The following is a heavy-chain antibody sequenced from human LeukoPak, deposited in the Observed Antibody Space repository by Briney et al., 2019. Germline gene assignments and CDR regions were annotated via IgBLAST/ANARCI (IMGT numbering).Heavy chain of an antibody. J-gene: IGHJ4*02. CDR3: AKAGSGYFRIGVYFDY. CDR2: ISWNSGSI. Sequence: PGRSLRLSCAATGFTFDVYAMHWVREAPGEGLERGSGISWNSGSIGYADSVKGRFTISRDNAKNSLYLQMNNLRAEDTALYYCAKAGSGYFRIGVYFDYWGQGTLVTVSS. V-gene: IGHV3-9*01. D-gene: IGHD3-3*01. CDR1: GFTFDVYA.